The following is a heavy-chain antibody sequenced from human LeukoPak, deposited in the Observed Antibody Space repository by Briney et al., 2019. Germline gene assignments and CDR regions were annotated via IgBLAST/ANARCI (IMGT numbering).Heavy chain of an antibody. D-gene: IGHD6-19*01. V-gene: IGHV3-48*01. CDR3: ARDSVADSSSWFDP. Sequence: GGSLRLSCAASGFTFSSYEMNWVRQAPGKGLEWVSYISSSSSTIYYADSVKGRFTISRDNAKNSLYLQMNSLRAEDTAVYYCARDSVADSSSWFDPWGQGTLVTVSS. CDR2: ISSSSSTI. CDR1: GFTFSSYE. J-gene: IGHJ5*02.